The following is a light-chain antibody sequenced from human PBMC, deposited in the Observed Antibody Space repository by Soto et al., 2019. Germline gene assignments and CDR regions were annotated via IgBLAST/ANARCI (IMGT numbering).Light chain of an antibody. V-gene: IGLV2-23*01. Sequence: QSALTQPASVSGSPGQSITISCTGTSSDVGSYTFVSWYQQHPGKAPKLMIYEGSKRPSGVSNRFSGSKSGNTASLTISGLQAEDEADYYCCSYAGSGTYVFAPGTKLTVL. CDR2: EGS. CDR1: SSDVGSYTF. CDR3: CSYAGSGTYV. J-gene: IGLJ1*01.